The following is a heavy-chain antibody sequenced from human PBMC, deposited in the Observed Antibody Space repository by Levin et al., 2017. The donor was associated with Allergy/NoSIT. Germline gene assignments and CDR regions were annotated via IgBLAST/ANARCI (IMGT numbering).Heavy chain of an antibody. D-gene: IGHD6-19*01. CDR3: ARAGVSSGWSYHFDY. CDR1: GFPFSSYW. J-gene: IGHJ4*02. Sequence: LSLTCAASGFPFSSYWMHWVRQAPGKGLVWVSRINKDGSTTTYVDSVKGRFSISRDNAKNTFYLQLNSLRAEDTAVYYCARAGVSSGWSYHFDYWGQGTLVTVSS. CDR2: INKDGSTT. V-gene: IGHV3-74*01.